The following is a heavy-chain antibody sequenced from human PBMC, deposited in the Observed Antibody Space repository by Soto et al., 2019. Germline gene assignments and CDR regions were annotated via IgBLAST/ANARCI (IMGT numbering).Heavy chain of an antibody. V-gene: IGHV1-2*02. D-gene: IGHD3-22*01. CDR3: ARDLRGYSNWFDP. J-gene: IGHJ5*02. CDR1: GYTFSDDY. CDR2: INPNSGTT. Sequence: QVQVEQSGAEVKKPGASVQVPCKTSGYTFSDDYMHWVRQAPGQGLEWMGWINPNSGTTDYAQKFRGRVTMTRDAAITTAFMELTSLRYDDTAIYYCARDLRGYSNWFDPLCQGTLVTFSS.